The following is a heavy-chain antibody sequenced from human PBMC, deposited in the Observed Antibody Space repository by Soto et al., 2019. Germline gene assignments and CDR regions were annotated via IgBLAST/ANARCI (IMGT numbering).Heavy chain of an antibody. J-gene: IGHJ3*02. Sequence: SVKVSCKASGGTFSSYAISWVRQAPGQGLEWMGGIIPIFGTANYAQKFQGRVTITADKSTSTAYMELSSLRSEDTAVYYCAREGVYYYDSSGYYHDAFDIWGQ. CDR1: GGTFSSYA. D-gene: IGHD3-22*01. CDR2: IIPIFGTA. V-gene: IGHV1-69*06. CDR3: AREGVYYYDSSGYYHDAFDI.